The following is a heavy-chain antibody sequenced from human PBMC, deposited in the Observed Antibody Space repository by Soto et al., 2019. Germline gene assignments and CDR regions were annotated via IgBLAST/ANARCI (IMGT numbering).Heavy chain of an antibody. CDR2: INPSGGST. V-gene: IGHV1-46*01. Sequence: ASVKVSCKASGYTFTSYYMHWVRQAPGQGLEWMGIINPSGGSTSYAQKFQGRVTMTRDTSTSTVYMELRSLRSDDTAVYYCARDHPTPRLDYWGQGTLVTVSS. CDR1: GYTFTSYY. CDR3: ARDHPTPRLDY. D-gene: IGHD4-17*01. J-gene: IGHJ4*02.